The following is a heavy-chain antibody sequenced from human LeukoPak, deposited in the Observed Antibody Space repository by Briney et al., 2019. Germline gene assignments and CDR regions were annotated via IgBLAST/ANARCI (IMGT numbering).Heavy chain of an antibody. D-gene: IGHD3-9*01. CDR1: GFTFSSYW. J-gene: IGHJ4*02. V-gene: IGHV3-7*01. Sequence: GGSLRLSCAASGFTFSSYWMSWVRQAPGKGLEWVANIKQDGSEKYYVDSVKGRFTISRDNAKNSLYLQMNSLRAEDTAVYYCARGPRGAADYDILTGYYTHTMYYFDYWGQGTLVTVSS. CDR2: IKQDGSEK. CDR3: ARGPRGAADYDILTGYYTHTMYYFDY.